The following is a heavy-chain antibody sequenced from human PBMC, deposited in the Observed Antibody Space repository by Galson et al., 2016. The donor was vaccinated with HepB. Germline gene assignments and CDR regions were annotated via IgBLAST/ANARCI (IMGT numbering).Heavy chain of an antibody. V-gene: IGHV5-10-1*01. D-gene: IGHD4-23*01. CDR2: INPSDSYT. Sequence: QSGAEVKKPGESLRISCQASGYSFTSHWISWVRQMPGKGLEWMATINPSDSYTNYSPSFQGHVTISTDKSIRTAYLQWSSLQASDTAMYFCARHSLGLTAAVSGPWFKIWGQGTKVIVSS. CDR1: GYSFTSHW. J-gene: IGHJ3*02. CDR3: ARHSLGLTAAVSGPWFKI.